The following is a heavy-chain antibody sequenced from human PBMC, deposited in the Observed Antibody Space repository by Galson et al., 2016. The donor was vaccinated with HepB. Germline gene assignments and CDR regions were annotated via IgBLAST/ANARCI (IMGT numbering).Heavy chain of an antibody. CDR3: AKDRPPDYGGNYYYYHGMDV. J-gene: IGHJ6*02. CDR2: ISGNGYST. Sequence: SLRLSCAASGFTFSSYAMSWIRPAPGKGLEWVSAISGNGYSTYYEDSVKGRFAISRDNSKNTLYLQMNSLRAEDTAVYYCAKDRPPDYGGNYYYYHGMDVWGQGTTVTVSS. V-gene: IGHV3-23*01. CDR1: GFTFSSYA. D-gene: IGHD4-23*01.